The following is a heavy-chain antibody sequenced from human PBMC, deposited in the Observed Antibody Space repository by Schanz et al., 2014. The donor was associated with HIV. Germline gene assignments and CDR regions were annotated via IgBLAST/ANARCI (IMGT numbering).Heavy chain of an antibody. Sequence: QVQLVESGGGVVQPGRSLRLSCAASGGTFSAHAFHWVRQAPGRGLEWVALISHDGSNKYYAESVKGRFTVSRDNSKNRVFLQMNSLSTEDAAMYYCARDFGVTISTSGPPRNYYAMDVWGQGTTVTVSS. CDR1: GGTFSAHA. V-gene: IGHV3-30*03. J-gene: IGHJ6*02. D-gene: IGHD3-3*01. CDR3: ARDFGVTISTSGPPRNYYAMDV. CDR2: ISHDGSNK.